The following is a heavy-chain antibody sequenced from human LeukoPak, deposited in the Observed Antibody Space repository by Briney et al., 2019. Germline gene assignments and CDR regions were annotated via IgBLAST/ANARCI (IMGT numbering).Heavy chain of an antibody. D-gene: IGHD2-21*02. J-gene: IGHJ4*02. CDR2: IHYSGST. CDR1: GGSISSYY. Sequence: SETLSLTCTVSGGSISSYYWSWIRQPPGKGLEWIGYIHYSGSTNYNPSLKSRVTISVDTSKNQFSLKLSSVTAADTAVYYCARVMGVTAKYYFDYWGQGTLVTVSS. CDR3: ARVMGVTAKYYFDY. V-gene: IGHV4-59*01.